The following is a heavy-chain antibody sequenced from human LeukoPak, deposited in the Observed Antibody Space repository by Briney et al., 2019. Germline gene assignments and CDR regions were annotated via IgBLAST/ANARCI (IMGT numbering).Heavy chain of an antibody. J-gene: IGHJ4*02. CDR1: GYTFNSYH. D-gene: IGHD1-26*01. CDR2: INPSSGST. CDR3: AIIVGATMGFDY. Sequence: ASVKVSCTASGYTFNSYHMHWVRQAPGQGPEWMAIINPSSGSTDYAQKFQGRVTMTRGTSTSTVYMELSSLRSEDTAVYYCAIIVGATMGFDYWGQGTLVIVSS. V-gene: IGHV1-46*02.